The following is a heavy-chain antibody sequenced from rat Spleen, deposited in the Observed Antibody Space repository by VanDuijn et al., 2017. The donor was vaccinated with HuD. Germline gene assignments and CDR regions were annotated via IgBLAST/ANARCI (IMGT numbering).Heavy chain of an antibody. D-gene: IGHD1-11*01. CDR3: ASMTEGRIAY. J-gene: IGHJ3*01. Sequence: EVQLVESGGDLVQPGRSLKLSCAASGFTFSDYYMAWVRQALKKGLEWVASISYEGSGTYYGDSVKGRFTISRDNAKSTLYLQMNSLRSEDTANYYCASMTEGRIAYWGQGTLVTVSS. CDR2: ISYEGSGT. CDR1: GFTFSDYY. V-gene: IGHV5-22*01.